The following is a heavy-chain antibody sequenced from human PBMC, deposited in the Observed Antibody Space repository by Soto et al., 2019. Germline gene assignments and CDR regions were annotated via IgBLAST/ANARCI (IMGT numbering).Heavy chain of an antibody. J-gene: IGHJ4*02. V-gene: IGHV3-33*03. CDR1: GGSCITLG. D-gene: IGHD6-19*01. CDR2: IWFDGSKK. CDR3: ATSSGLVMAF. Sequence: RVSCAASGGSCITLGRHCVRKAPGKGLEWVAVIWFDGSKKYYEDSVTGRFTISRDNSRSALYLEMDSLRAEDTGVYYCATSSGLVMAFWRQRTPVPVSS.